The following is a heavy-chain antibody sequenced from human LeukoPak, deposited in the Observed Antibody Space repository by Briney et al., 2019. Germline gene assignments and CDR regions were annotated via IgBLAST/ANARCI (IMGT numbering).Heavy chain of an antibody. CDR1: GGSISSSSYY. CDR3: ARLIRSDFDY. D-gene: IGHD3-16*01. V-gene: IGHV4-39*01. Sequence: SETLSLTCTVFGGSISSSSYYWGWIRQPPGKGLEWIGIIYYSGSTYYNPSLKSRVTISMNTSKNQFSLKLSSVTAADTAVYYCARLIRSDFDYWGQGTLVTVSS. CDR2: IYYSGST. J-gene: IGHJ4*02.